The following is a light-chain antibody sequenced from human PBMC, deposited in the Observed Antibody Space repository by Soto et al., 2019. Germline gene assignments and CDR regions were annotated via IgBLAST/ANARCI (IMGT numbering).Light chain of an antibody. CDR1: QGVSRY. J-gene: IGKJ4*01. Sequence: IQLTQSPSSLSASVGDSVTITCRASQGVSRYLSWYQQKPWRAPILLISAASTLQSGVPARFSGSGSGPDFTLSITSLQPEDFATYYCQQLNTYPVTFGGGTKVEIK. V-gene: IGKV1-9*01. CDR2: AAS. CDR3: QQLNTYPVT.